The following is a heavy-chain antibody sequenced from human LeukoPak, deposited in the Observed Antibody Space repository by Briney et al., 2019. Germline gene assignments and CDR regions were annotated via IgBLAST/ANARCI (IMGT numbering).Heavy chain of an antibody. Sequence: SETLSLTCTVSGCSISSSTYYWGWIRQPPSKGLEWIGRIYYSGSTYYNPSLKSRVTISVDTSKNKFSLKLSSVTAADTAVYYCARRWRRYYFDNWGQGTLVTVSS. CDR3: ARRWRRYYFDN. V-gene: IGHV4-39*01. CDR1: GCSISSSTYY. CDR2: IYYSGST. J-gene: IGHJ4*02.